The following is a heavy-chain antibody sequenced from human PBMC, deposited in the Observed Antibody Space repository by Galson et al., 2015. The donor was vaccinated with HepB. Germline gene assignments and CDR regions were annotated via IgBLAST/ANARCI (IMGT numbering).Heavy chain of an antibody. V-gene: IGHV4-59*03. CDR1: GGSISNFY. CDR2: IYNGRST. D-gene: IGHD6-13*01. CDR3: AKLSSGSWSPGWFDP. Sequence: LSLTCTVSGGSISNFYWTWIRQPPGKGLEWIGYIYNGRSTNYNPSLKSRVTISVDTSKNQFSLKLSSVTAAETAVYYCAKLSSGSWSPGWFDPWGQGTLVTVSS. J-gene: IGHJ5*02.